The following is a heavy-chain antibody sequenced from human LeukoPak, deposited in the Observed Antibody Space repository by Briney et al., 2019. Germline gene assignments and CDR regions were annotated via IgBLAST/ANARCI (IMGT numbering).Heavy chain of an antibody. CDR1: GFTVSSTY. J-gene: IGHJ3*02. D-gene: IGHD3-10*01. V-gene: IGHV3-66*01. Sequence: GSLRLSCAASGFTVSSTYMSWVRQAPGKGLEWVSVIYTGGTIYYADSVKGRFTISRDNSKNTVYLDMNSLRAEDTAVYYCARAVLLWFGELLSDAFDIWGQGTMVTVSS. CDR2: IYTGGTI. CDR3: ARAVLLWFGELLSDAFDI.